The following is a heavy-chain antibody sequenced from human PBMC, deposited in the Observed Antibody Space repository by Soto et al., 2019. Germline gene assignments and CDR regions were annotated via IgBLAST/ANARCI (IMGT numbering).Heavy chain of an antibody. J-gene: IGHJ6*02. D-gene: IGHD3-10*01. Sequence: EVQLVESGGGLVQPGGSLRLSCSASGFTFSRNAMHWVRQAPGKGLEYVSAISSNGGSTYYADSVKGRFTISRDNSKNTLYLQMSSLRAEDTAVYYCVNGVRESYGMDVWGQGITVTVSS. V-gene: IGHV3-64D*06. CDR1: GFTFSRNA. CDR3: VNGVRESYGMDV. CDR2: ISSNGGST.